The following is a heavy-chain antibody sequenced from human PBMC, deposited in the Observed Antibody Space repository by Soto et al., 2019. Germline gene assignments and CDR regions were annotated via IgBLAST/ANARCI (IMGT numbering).Heavy chain of an antibody. CDR3: ARRSFPYSGSPLEPWSDALDI. V-gene: IGHV3-30*04. D-gene: IGHD1-26*01. Sequence: QVQLVESGGGVVQPGRSLRLSCAASGFSISTYALHWVRQAPGKGPEWVAIISYNGNNKNYADSVQGRFNISRDNSKNTVDLQMNSLRVEDTAMYYCARRSFPYSGSPLEPWSDALDIWGQGTMVTVSS. CDR2: ISYNGNNK. J-gene: IGHJ3*02. CDR1: GFSISTYA.